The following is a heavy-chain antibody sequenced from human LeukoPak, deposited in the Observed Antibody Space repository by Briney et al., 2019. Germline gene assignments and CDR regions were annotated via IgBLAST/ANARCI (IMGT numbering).Heavy chain of an antibody. CDR2: IYYSGST. V-gene: IGHV4-59*08. J-gene: IGHJ4*02. CDR3: ARVSATVTNSFDY. D-gene: IGHD4-11*01. Sequence: SETLSLTCTVSGGSISSYYWSWIRQPPGKGLEWIGYIYYSGSTYYNPSLKSRVTISVDTSKNQFSLKLSSVTAADTAVYYCARVSATVTNSFDYWGQGTLVTVSS. CDR1: GGSISSYY.